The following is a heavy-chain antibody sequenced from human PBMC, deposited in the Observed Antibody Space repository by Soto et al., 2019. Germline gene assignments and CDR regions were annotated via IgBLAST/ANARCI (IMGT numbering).Heavy chain of an antibody. CDR3: ARQHNTYYYDTSDGFDI. Sequence: PGESLKISCKGSGYTFTTYWIGWVRQMPGKGLEWMGIIYPGDSDTRYSPSFQGNVTISADKSINTAYLQWRSLKASDTAMYYCARQHNTYYYDTSDGFDIWGQGTMVTVSS. J-gene: IGHJ3*02. V-gene: IGHV5-51*01. CDR2: IYPGDSDT. D-gene: IGHD3-22*01. CDR1: GYTFTTYW.